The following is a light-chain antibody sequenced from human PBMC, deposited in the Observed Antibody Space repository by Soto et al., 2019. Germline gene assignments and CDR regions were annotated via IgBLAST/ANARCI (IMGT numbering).Light chain of an antibody. V-gene: IGLV2-14*01. CDR3: SSYTSSTTYV. J-gene: IGLJ1*01. CDR1: SSDVGGYGY. Sequence: QSVLTQPASVSGSPGQSITISCTGTSSDVGGYGYVSWYQQPPGKAPKLMIYGVNNRPSGVSYRFSGSKSGNTASLTISGLQAEDEADYYCSSYTSSTTYVFGTGTKLTVL. CDR2: GVN.